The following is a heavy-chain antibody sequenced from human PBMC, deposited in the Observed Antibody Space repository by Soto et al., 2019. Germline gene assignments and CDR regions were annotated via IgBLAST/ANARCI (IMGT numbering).Heavy chain of an antibody. CDR2: IYHNGHT. CDR3: ARVLDYYNTTHMFHP. D-gene: IGHD3-22*01. J-gene: IGHJ5*02. V-gene: IGHV4-38-2*02. Sequence: PSETLSLTCTVSGYSISSGYYWGWLRQPPGKGLECIGSIYHNGHTYYNPSLKSRVTMSVDTSSNQFSLNLNSVTAADTALYYCARVLDYYNTTHMFHPWGQGTLVTVSS. CDR1: GYSISSGYY.